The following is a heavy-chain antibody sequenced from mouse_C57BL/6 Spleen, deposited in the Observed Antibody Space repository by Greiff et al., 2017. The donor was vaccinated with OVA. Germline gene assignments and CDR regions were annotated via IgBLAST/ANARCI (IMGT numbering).Heavy chain of an antibody. Sequence: QVQLQQPGAELVKPGASVKLSCKASGYTFTSYWMHWVKQRPGRGLEWIGRIDPNSGGTKYNEKFKSKATLTVDKPSSTAYMQVSSLTSEDSAVYYCARSSSPYWYFDVWGTGTTVTVSS. CDR3: ARSSSPYWYFDV. J-gene: IGHJ1*03. CDR2: IDPNSGGT. CDR1: GYTFTSYW. V-gene: IGHV1-72*01. D-gene: IGHD1-1*01.